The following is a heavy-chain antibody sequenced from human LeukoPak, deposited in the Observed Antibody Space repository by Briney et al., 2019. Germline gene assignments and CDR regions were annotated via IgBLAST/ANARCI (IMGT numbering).Heavy chain of an antibody. CDR3: ARTPRYYDYVWGSYRYLFDY. D-gene: IGHD3-16*02. V-gene: IGHV4-34*01. CDR1: GGSFSGYY. J-gene: IGHJ4*02. CDR2: INHSGST. Sequence: PSETLSLTCAVYGGSFSGYYWSWIRQPPGKGLELIGEINHSGSTNYNPSLKSRVTISVDTSKNQFSLKLSSVTAADTAVYYCARTPRYYDYVWGSYRYLFDYWGQGTLVTASS.